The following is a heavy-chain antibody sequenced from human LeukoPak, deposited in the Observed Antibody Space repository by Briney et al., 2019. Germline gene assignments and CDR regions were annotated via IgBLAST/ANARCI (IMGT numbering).Heavy chain of an antibody. V-gene: IGHV3-21*04. J-gene: IGHJ4*02. CDR3: AILLVPAAMKVYDY. CDR1: GFTLSSYS. D-gene: IGHD2-2*01. Sequence: GGSLRLSCAASGFTLSSYSMNWVRQALGKGLEWVSFISSSSSYIHYADSVKGRFTISRDNAKNSLYLQMNSLRSDDTAVYYCAILLVPAAMKVYDYWGQGTLVTVSS. CDR2: ISSSSSYI.